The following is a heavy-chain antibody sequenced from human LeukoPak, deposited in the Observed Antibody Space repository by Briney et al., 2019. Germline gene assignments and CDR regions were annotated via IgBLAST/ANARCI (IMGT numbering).Heavy chain of an antibody. Sequence: SVKVSCKASGGTFSSYAISWVRQAPGQGLEWMGRIIPILGIANYAQKFQGRVTITADKSTSTAYMELSSLRSEDTAVYYCARTCITMIVVVNDAFDIWGQGTMVTVSS. V-gene: IGHV1-69*04. CDR1: GGTFSSYA. CDR3: ARTCITMIVVVNDAFDI. J-gene: IGHJ3*02. D-gene: IGHD3-22*01. CDR2: IIPILGIA.